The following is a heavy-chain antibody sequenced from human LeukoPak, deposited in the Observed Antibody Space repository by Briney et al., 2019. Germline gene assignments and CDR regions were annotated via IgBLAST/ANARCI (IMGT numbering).Heavy chain of an antibody. CDR1: GDSISSGGYY. Sequence: PSQTLSLTCTVSGDSISSGGYYWSWIRQHPGKGLEWIGCIYYSGSTYYNPSLKSRVTISVDTSKNQFSLKLSSVTAADTAVYYCARLGIGGYSDYWGQGTLVTVSS. CDR3: ARLGIGGYSDY. V-gene: IGHV4-31*03. CDR2: IYYSGST. D-gene: IGHD6-13*01. J-gene: IGHJ4*02.